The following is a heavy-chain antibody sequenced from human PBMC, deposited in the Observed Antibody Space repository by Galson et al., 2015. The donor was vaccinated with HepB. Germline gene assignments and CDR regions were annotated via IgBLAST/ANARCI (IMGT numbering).Heavy chain of an antibody. Sequence: SVKASCKASGYTFIDYYIHWVRQAPGQGLEWMGWINPNTGDTKYAQKFQDRFILTGDTSISTAYLELSRLTSDDTAVFYCARARLGHYSSSWSGVDYWGQGTLVTVPS. CDR2: INPNTGDT. D-gene: IGHD6-13*01. J-gene: IGHJ4*02. CDR1: GYTFIDYY. V-gene: IGHV1-2*02. CDR3: ARARLGHYSSSWSGVDY.